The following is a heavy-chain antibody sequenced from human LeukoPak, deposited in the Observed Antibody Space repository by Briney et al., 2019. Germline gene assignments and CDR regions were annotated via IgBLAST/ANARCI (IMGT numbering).Heavy chain of an antibody. D-gene: IGHD6-13*01. CDR2: IYYSGSS. CDR1: GGSISSSSSY. CDR3: AGTGYSSDY. Sequence: SETLSLTCSVSGGSISSSSSYWGWIRQPPGKGLEWIGSIYYSGSSFDNPALKSRVTISVDTSRNQFSLKLSSVTAADTAVYYCAGTGYSSDYWGQGALVTVSS. J-gene: IGHJ4*02. V-gene: IGHV4-39*01.